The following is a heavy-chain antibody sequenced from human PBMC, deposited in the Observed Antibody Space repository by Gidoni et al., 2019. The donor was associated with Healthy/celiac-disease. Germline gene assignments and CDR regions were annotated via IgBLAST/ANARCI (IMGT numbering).Heavy chain of an antibody. CDR2: IIPIFGTA. CDR1: GRTFSRYA. J-gene: IGHJ4*02. CDR3: ARVQGNLQLFSSGLD. Sequence: QVQLVQPGAVVKQPGSSVKVSCKASGRTFSRYALSWVRQAPGQGLEWMGGIIPIFGTANYAQKFQGRVTITADESTSTAYMELSSLRSEDTAVYYCARVQGNLQLFSSGLDWGQGTLVTVSS. D-gene: IGHD6-19*01. V-gene: IGHV1-69*01.